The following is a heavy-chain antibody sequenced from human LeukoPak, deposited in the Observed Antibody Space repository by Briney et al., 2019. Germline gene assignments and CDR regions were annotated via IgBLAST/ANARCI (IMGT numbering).Heavy chain of an antibody. Sequence: AGGSVRLSCAASGFTFSSYSMNWVRQAPGKGLEWVSSISSSSSYIYYADSVKGRFTISRDNAKNSLYLQMNSLRAEDTAVYYCARHLPSDYGFAFDIWGQGTMVTVSS. D-gene: IGHD4-17*01. CDR1: GFTFSSYS. V-gene: IGHV3-21*01. CDR2: ISSSSSYI. CDR3: ARHLPSDYGFAFDI. J-gene: IGHJ3*02.